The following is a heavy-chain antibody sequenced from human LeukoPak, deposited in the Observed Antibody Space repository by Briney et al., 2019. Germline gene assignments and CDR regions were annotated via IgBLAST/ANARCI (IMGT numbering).Heavy chain of an antibody. V-gene: IGHV3-21*01. J-gene: IGHJ5*02. CDR1: GFTFSSYS. CDR2: ISSSSSYI. D-gene: IGHD4-17*01. CDR3: ARDRGEGFDP. Sequence: GGSLRLSCAASGFTFSSYSMNWVRQAPGKGLEWVSSISSSSSYIYYADSVKGRFTISRDNTKNSLYLQMNSLRAEDTAVYYCARDRGEGFDPWGQGTLVTASS.